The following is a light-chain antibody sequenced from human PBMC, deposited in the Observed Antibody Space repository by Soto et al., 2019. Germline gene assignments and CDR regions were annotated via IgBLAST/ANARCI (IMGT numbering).Light chain of an antibody. CDR1: QILSSN. CDR3: QQYNNWPRT. V-gene: IGKV3D-15*01. Sequence: DKLMTQSQATLSVSPGERVTLSCMASQILSSNLAWYQQKPGQAPRLLIYDASNRATGIPARFSGSGSGTDFALTISSLEPEDFAVYYCQQYNNWPRTFGQGTRLEIK. CDR2: DAS. J-gene: IGKJ5*01.